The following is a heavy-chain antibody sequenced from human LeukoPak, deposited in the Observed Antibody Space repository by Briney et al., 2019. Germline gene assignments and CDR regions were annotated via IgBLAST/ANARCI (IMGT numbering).Heavy chain of an antibody. D-gene: IGHD3-9*01. J-gene: IGHJ5*02. Sequence: GGSLRLSCSGSGLTLSRYGMSWIRQAPGDKLEWVAFLRFDGSEQYYADSVKSRFTIFRDDSTNTLYLQMDSLRTEDTAVYYCAKDLSGSVISSWGQGTMVTVSS. V-gene: IGHV3-30*02. CDR2: LRFDGSEQ. CDR1: GLTLSRYG. CDR3: AKDLSGSVISS.